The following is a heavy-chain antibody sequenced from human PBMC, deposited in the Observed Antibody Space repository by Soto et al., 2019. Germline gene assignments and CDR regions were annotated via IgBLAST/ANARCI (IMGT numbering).Heavy chain of an antibody. CDR2: IIPIVETP. CDR3: ARLSRPNYYDTSGFFMDNWVDP. D-gene: IGHD3-22*01. J-gene: IGHJ5*02. V-gene: IGHV1-69*01. CDR1: GGTFNSYD. Sequence: QVQLVQSGAEVKKPGSSMKVSCKASGGTFNSYDINWVRQAPGQGLEWMGGIIPIVETPKYAQKFQGRVTITADVSTNKVNMELSRLRSEDTAMYYCARLSRPNYYDTSGFFMDNWVDPGGQGSLVTVSS.